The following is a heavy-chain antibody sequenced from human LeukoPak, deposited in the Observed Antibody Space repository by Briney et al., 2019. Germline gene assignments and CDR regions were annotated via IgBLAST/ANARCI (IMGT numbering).Heavy chain of an antibody. D-gene: IGHD6-19*01. Sequence: GGSLRLSCAASGFTFNDYAMGWVRQAPGKGLEWVSRISGDGDATKYAASVRGRFTISRDNSRNTLSLQMNNLRAEDTAVYYCAKAPAVAGTAYGGQGTLVTVS. CDR1: GFTFNDYA. CDR2: ISGDGDAT. J-gene: IGHJ4*02. CDR3: AKAPAVAGTAY. V-gene: IGHV3-23*01.